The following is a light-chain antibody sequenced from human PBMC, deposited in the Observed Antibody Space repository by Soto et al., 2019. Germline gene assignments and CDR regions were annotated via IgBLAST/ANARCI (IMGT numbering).Light chain of an antibody. CDR3: QQYSNWPPGT. CDR2: GAS. Sequence: EIVMTQSPATLSVSPGERVTLSCRASQSVSTNLAWYQQKPGQAPRLLMYGASTRATGIPARFSGSGSGTEFTLTISSLQSEDFAVYYCQQYSNWPPGTFGQGTKVDIK. V-gene: IGKV3-15*01. CDR1: QSVSTN. J-gene: IGKJ1*01.